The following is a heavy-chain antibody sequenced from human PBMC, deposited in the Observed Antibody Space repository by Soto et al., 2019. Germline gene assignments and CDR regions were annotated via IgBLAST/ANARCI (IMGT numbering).Heavy chain of an antibody. CDR1: GGSISSSNW. V-gene: IGHV4-4*02. CDR3: ARVPRDFCGRDCSSEN. J-gene: IGHJ4*02. Sequence: SETLSLTCAVSGGSISSSNWWSWVRQPPGKGLEWIGEIYHSGSTNYYPDSVKGRFTISRDNPKDTLYLEMNSLIPEDTAVYYCARVPRDFCGRDCSSENWGQGTQVTVSS. D-gene: IGHD2-21*02. CDR2: IYHSGST.